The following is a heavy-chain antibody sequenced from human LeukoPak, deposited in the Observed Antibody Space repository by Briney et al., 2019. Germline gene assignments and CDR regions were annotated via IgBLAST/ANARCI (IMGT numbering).Heavy chain of an antibody. CDR3: ARDALGGRTKFDS. CDR2: INGDGSRK. J-gene: IGHJ4*02. D-gene: IGHD3-16*01. V-gene: IGHV3-74*01. Sequence: PGGSLRLSCVASGFTFSSHWMHWVRQVPGKGLMWVSRINGDGSRKHYADSVKERFTISRDKAKNKLYLQMNSLRGDDTAIYYCARDALGGRTKFDSWGQGSLVTVSS. CDR1: GFTFSSHW.